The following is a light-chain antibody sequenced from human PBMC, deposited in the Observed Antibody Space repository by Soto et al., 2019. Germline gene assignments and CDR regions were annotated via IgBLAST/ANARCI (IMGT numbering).Light chain of an antibody. V-gene: IGLV2-23*01. CDR3: CSRRVNHVL. Sequence: QSALTQPASVSGSPGQSITISCTGTTFNIGNYKFVSWYQQHPGKAPRLMIYEGTRRPSGVSDRFSASRSGNTASLTIPGLQAEDDAAYYSCSRRVNHVLFGAGTKLTVL. CDR2: EGT. CDR1: TFNIGNYKF. J-gene: IGLJ2*01.